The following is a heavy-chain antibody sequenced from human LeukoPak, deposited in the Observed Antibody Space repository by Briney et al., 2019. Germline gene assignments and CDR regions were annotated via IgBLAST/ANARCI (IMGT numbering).Heavy chain of an antibody. Sequence: GGSLRLSCAASGFTFSSYEMNWVRQAPGKGLEWVSYISSSGSTIYYADSVKGRFTISRDNAKNSLYLQMNSLRAEDTVVYYWGRDGSGWPYYYGMDVWGQGTTVTVSS. V-gene: IGHV3-48*03. CDR1: GFTFSSYE. CDR3: GRDGSGWPYYYGMDV. J-gene: IGHJ6*02. D-gene: IGHD6-19*01. CDR2: ISSSGSTI.